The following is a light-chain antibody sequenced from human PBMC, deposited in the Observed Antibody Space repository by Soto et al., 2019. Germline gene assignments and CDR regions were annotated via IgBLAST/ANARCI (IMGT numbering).Light chain of an antibody. J-gene: IGLJ1*01. CDR3: CSYAGSSTHYV. Sequence: QSVLTQPASVSGSPGQSITISCTGTSSDVGGYYNSVSWYQQHPGKAPKLIIYEVSERPSGVPARFSGSKSGNTASLTISGLQAEDEADYYCCSYAGSSTHYVFATGTKVTVL. V-gene: IGLV2-14*03. CDR1: SSDVGGYYNS. CDR2: EVS.